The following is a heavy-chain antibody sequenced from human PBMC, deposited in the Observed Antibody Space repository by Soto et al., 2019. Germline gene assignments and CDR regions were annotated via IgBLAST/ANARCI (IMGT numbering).Heavy chain of an antibody. D-gene: IGHD2-15*01. V-gene: IGHV2-70*04. CDR2: MEWDDES. Sequence: LVNPTQTLTLTCTFSGFSLTTRRMSVTWIRQPPGKALEWLARMEWDDESFYSTSLRTRLTVSKDTSKNQVVLTMANMDPVDTATYYCARAYDGAYSSLDFWGHGTLVTVSS. CDR3: ARAYDGAYSSLDF. J-gene: IGHJ5*01. CDR1: GFSLTTRRMS.